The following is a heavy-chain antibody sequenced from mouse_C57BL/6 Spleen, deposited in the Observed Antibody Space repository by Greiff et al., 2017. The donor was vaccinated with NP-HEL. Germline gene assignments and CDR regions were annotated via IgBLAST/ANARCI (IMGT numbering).Heavy chain of an antibody. Sequence: VQLQQSGAELVRPGTSVKVSCKASGYAFTNYLIEWVKQRPGQGLEWIGVINPGSGGTNYNEKFKGKATLTADKSSSTAYMQLSSLTSEDSAVYFCARSDDGYDFDYWGQGTTLTVSS. CDR2: INPGSGGT. J-gene: IGHJ2*01. V-gene: IGHV1-54*01. CDR1: GYAFTNYL. CDR3: ARSDDGYDFDY. D-gene: IGHD2-3*01.